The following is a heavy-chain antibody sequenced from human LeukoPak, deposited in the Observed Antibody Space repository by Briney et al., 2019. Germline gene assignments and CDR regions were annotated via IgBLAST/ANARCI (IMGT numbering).Heavy chain of an antibody. CDR3: ARGPIFRQVPAAYDYYYYYMDV. D-gene: IGHD2-2*01. Sequence: ASVKVSCKASGYTFTSYDINWVRQATGQGLEWMGWMNPNSGNTGYAQKFQGRVTITMNTSISTAYMELSSLRSEDTAVYYCARGPIFRQVPAAYDYYYYYMDVWGKGTTVTVSS. CDR2: MNPNSGNT. CDR1: GYTFTSYD. V-gene: IGHV1-8*02. J-gene: IGHJ6*03.